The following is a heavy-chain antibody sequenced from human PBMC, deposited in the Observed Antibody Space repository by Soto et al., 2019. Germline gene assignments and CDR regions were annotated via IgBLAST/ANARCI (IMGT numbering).Heavy chain of an antibody. J-gene: IGHJ6*02. CDR3: ARDPMVRGVISYYYYGMDV. D-gene: IGHD3-10*01. V-gene: IGHV4-31*03. CDR1: GGSISSGGYY. CDR2: IYYSGST. Sequence: TLSLTCTVSGGSISSGGYYWSWIRQHPGKGLEWIGYIYYSGSTYYNPSLKSRVTISVDTSKNQFSLKLSSVTAADTAVYYCARDPMVRGVISYYYYGMDVWGQGTTVTVSS.